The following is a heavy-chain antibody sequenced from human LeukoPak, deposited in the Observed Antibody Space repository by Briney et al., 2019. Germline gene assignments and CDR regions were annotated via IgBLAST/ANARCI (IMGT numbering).Heavy chain of an antibody. J-gene: IGHJ3*02. Sequence: PGGSLRLSCAASGFTFSSYAMGGVRQAPGKGLEGVSAISGSGGSTYDAASVKGRLTICGDNSKNTLYLKRNRRGAEETAGIYWAKDHVGATRRGAFDIWGQGTLVTVSS. CDR1: GFTFSSYA. V-gene: IGHV3-23*01. CDR2: ISGSGGST. D-gene: IGHD1-26*01. CDR3: AKDHVGATRRGAFDI.